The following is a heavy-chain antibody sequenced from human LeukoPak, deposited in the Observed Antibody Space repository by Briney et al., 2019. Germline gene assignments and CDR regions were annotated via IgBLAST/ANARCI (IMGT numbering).Heavy chain of an antibody. Sequence: GGSLRLSCGASGFTFSSYAMSWVRQAPGKGLEWVSVISGSGADTYYADSVKGRFTISRDNSKNTLYLQVNSLRAEDTAVYYCVKEGGSSWYYFDYWGQGTLVTVSS. CDR1: GFTFSSYA. D-gene: IGHD6-13*01. CDR2: ISGSGADT. V-gene: IGHV3-23*01. J-gene: IGHJ4*02. CDR3: VKEGGSSWYYFDY.